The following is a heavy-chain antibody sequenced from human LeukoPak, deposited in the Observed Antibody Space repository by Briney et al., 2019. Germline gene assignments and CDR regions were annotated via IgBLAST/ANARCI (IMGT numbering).Heavy chain of an antibody. V-gene: IGHV3-11*04. D-gene: IGHD3-10*01. Sequence: GGSLRLSCAASGFTFSDYYMSRLRQAPGKGLEWVSYISSSGSTIYYADSVKGRFTISRDNAKNSLYLQMNSLRAEDTAVYYCAREDPMVDFDYWGQGTLVTVSS. CDR2: ISSSGSTI. CDR3: AREDPMVDFDY. J-gene: IGHJ4*02. CDR1: GFTFSDYY.